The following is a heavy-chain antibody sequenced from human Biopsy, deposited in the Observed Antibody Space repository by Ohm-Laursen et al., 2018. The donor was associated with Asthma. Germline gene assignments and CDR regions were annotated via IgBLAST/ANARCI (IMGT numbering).Heavy chain of an antibody. V-gene: IGHV1-24*01. J-gene: IGHJ4*02. CDR2: HDHEEGGT. CDR1: GYSLTDLS. D-gene: IGHD4-17*01. CDR3: ASDFPKDYVRYNFQF. Sequence: SVKVSCKFSGYSLTDLSMHWVRQAPGQGLEWMGGHDHEEGGTVNARRFQGRVTMTEDTSTDTAYMELSSLSFDDTAVYYCASDFPKDYVRYNFQFWGQGTLVTVSS.